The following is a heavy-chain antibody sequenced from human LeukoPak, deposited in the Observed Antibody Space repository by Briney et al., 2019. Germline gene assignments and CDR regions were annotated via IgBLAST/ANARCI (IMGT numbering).Heavy chain of an antibody. D-gene: IGHD2-15*01. J-gene: IGHJ3*02. CDR2: INSDGSDT. CDR3: ARGGYHHGFDI. V-gene: IGHV3-74*01. Sequence: GGSLRLSCAASGFTFNSYWFRWVRQAPGKGLVWVSRINSDGSDTIYADSVKGRFTISRDNATSTVYLQMNSLKAEDTAVYYCARGGYHHGFDIWGQGTMVTVSS. CDR1: GFTFNSYW.